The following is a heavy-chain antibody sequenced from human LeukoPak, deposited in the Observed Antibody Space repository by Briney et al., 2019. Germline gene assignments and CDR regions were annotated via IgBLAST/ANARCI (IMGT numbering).Heavy chain of an antibody. D-gene: IGHD2-2*01. CDR3: VRHCCSTPSKRTFDI. V-gene: IGHV4-39*01. Sequence: SQTLSLTCTVSGGSIWTSDYYWGCIRQFPGKGLEWIGTISDGGSTYYNPSLESRVIISVDTSKNQFSLKLSSVTAADTAVYYCVRHCCSTPSKRTFDIWGQGTLVTVSS. CDR2: ISDGGST. CDR1: GGSIWTSDYY. J-gene: IGHJ3*02.